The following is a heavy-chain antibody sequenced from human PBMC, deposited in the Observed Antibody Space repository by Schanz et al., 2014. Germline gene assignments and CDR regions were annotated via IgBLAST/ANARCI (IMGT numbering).Heavy chain of an antibody. D-gene: IGHD4-17*01. CDR2: ISGSGAHT. V-gene: IGHV3-23*01. Sequence: GFTFISYAMSWFRQAPGKGLEWVSVISGSGAHTYYADSVKVRFTISRDNPRNTVYFQMRSLRDDDTAVYYCARTLSTVTTRPLDFSGQGTLVNVS. CDR1: GFTFISYA. J-gene: IGHJ4*02. CDR3: ARTLSTVTTRPLDF.